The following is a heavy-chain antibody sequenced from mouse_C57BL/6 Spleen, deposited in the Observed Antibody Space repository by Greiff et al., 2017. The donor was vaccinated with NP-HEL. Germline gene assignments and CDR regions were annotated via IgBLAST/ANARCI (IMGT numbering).Heavy chain of an antibody. CDR1: GYTFTDHT. Sequence: VQRVESDAELVKPGASVKISCKVSGYTFTDHTIHWMKQRPEQGLEWIGYIYPRDGSTKYNEKFKGKATLTADKTSSTAYMQLNSLTSEDSAVYFCAREDYYGSFDYWGQGTTLTVSS. V-gene: IGHV1-78*01. J-gene: IGHJ2*01. D-gene: IGHD1-1*01. CDR3: AREDYYGSFDY. CDR2: IYPRDGST.